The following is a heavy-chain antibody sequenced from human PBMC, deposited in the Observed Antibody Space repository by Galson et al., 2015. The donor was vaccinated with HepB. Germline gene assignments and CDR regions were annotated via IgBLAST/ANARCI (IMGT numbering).Heavy chain of an antibody. Sequence: SLRLSCAASGFTFSSYSMNWVRQAPGKGLEWVSSISNSSSYIYYADSVKGRFTISRDNAKNSLYLQMNSLRAEDTAVYYCARDSIRGRSGYYFLSGNNDMDVWGKGTTVTVSS. CDR3: ARDSIRGRSGYYFLSGNNDMDV. CDR2: ISNSSSYI. V-gene: IGHV3-21*01. D-gene: IGHD3-3*01. J-gene: IGHJ6*03. CDR1: GFTFSSYS.